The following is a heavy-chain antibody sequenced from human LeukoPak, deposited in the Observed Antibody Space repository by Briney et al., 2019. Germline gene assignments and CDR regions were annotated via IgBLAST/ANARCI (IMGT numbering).Heavy chain of an antibody. CDR2: VFFSGST. D-gene: IGHD3-10*01. V-gene: IGHV4-59*08. CDR1: SGSIRSFY. CDR3: ARHGFRAGGSWIFDY. J-gene: IGHJ4*02. Sequence: SETLSLTCTVSSGSIRSFYWSWIRQTPGKGLDWIGNVFFSGSTNYNPSLKSRVTILVDTSKNHFSLKLNSVTAADTAVYYCARHGFRAGGSWIFDYWGQGNPVTVSS.